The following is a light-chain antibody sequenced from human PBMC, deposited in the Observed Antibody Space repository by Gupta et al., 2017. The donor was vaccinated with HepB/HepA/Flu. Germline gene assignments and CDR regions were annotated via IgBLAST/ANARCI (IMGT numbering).Light chain of an antibody. CDR2: GNS. CDR1: GSNIGAGYA. CDR3: QSYDSSLSVLVV. V-gene: IGLV1-40*01. Sequence: QSVLPQPPSVSGAPGHRAAMSCTGHGSNIGAGYAVHWYQQLPGTAPKLLIYGNSNRPSGVPDRFSGSKSGTSASLAITGLQAEDEADYYCQSYDSSLSVLVVFGGGTKLTVL. J-gene: IGLJ2*01.